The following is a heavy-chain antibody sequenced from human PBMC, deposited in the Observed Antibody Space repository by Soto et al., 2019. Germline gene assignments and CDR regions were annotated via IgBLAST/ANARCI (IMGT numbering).Heavy chain of an antibody. D-gene: IGHD3-22*01. J-gene: IGHJ6*02. CDR2: IYPGDSDT. CDR3: ARHRMVYYDSSGYYPLYYYGMDV. CDR1: GYSFTSYW. Sequence: GESLKISCKGSGYSFTSYWIGWVRQMPGKGLEWMGIIYPGDSDTRYSPSFQGQVTISADKSISTAYLQWSSLKASDTAMYYCARHRMVYYDSSGYYPLYYYGMDVWGQGTTVTVSS. V-gene: IGHV5-51*01.